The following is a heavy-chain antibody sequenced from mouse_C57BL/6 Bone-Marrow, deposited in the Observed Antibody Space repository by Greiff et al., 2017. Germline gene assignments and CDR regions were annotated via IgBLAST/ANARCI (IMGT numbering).Heavy chain of an antibody. V-gene: IGHV1-85*01. D-gene: IGHD1-1*01. CDR1: GYTFTSYD. CDR3: ARDYGSSYWYFDV. J-gene: IGHJ1*03. CDR2: IYPRDGST. Sequence: VQLQQSGPELVKPGASVKLSCKASGYTFTSYDINWVKQRPGQGLEWIGWIYPRDGSTKYNEKFKGKATLTVDTSSSTAYMELPRLTSEDSAFYFCARDYGSSYWYFDVWGTGTTVTGSS.